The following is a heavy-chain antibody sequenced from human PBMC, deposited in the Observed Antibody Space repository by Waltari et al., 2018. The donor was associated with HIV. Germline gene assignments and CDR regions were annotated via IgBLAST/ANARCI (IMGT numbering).Heavy chain of an antibody. D-gene: IGHD3-3*01. CDR1: GFIFSSYA. V-gene: IGHV3-30*01. CDR2: ISSDGSNK. J-gene: IGHJ4*02. Sequence: QVQLVESGGGVVQPGRSLRLSCAASGFIFSSYAMHWVRPAPGKGLEWVAVISSDGSNKYYADSVKGRFTISRDNSKNTLYLQMNSLRAEDTAVYYCASDYYDFWSGYYRASYFDYWGQGTLVTVSS. CDR3: ASDYYDFWSGYYRASYFDY.